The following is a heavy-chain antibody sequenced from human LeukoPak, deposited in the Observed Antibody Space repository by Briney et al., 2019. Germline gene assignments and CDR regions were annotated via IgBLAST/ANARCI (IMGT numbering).Heavy chain of an antibody. CDR3: AREDARGYYYDSSGYYCYAFDI. CDR1: GFNFRTYW. J-gene: IGHJ3*02. D-gene: IGHD3-22*01. Sequence: RGSLRLSCAASGFNFRTYWMSWVRQAPGKGLEWVANIKQDGSGKYYVDSVKGRFTISRENAKNSLYLQMNSLRAEDTAVYYCAREDARGYYYDSSGYYCYAFDIWGQGTMVTVSP. V-gene: IGHV3-7*01. CDR2: IKQDGSGK.